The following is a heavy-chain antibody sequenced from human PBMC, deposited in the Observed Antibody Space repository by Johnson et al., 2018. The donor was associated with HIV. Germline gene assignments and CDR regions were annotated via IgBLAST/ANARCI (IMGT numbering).Heavy chain of an antibody. CDR3: ARGFDAFDI. J-gene: IGHJ3*02. Sequence: VQLVESGGGLVQPGRSLRLSCAASGFTFDDYAMHWVRQAPGKGLEWVSGISWNSGSIGYADSVKGRFTISRDNAKNSLYLQMNSLRAEDTAVYYCARGFDAFDIWGQGTMVTVSS. CDR2: ISWNSGSI. CDR1: GFTFDDYA. V-gene: IGHV3-9*01.